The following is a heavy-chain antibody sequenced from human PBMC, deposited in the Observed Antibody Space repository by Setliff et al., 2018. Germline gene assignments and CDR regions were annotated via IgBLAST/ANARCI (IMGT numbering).Heavy chain of an antibody. V-gene: IGHV3-21*06. D-gene: IGHD6-25*01. CDR1: GFTFSTYT. CDR3: ARSPANGGHDAFDV. CDR2: ISSTSSYI. J-gene: IGHJ3*01. Sequence: PGGSLRLSCAASGFTFSTYTINWVRQAPGKGLEWVSSISSTSSYIYYADSVKGRFTISRDNAKNSLYLQMNSLGAEDTAVYFCARSPANGGHDAFDVWGQGTMVTVSS.